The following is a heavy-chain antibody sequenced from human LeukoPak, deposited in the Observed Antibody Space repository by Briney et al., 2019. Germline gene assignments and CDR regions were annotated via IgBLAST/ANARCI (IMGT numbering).Heavy chain of an antibody. CDR1: GFTFSSYW. D-gene: IGHD3-10*01. Sequence: GGSLRLSCAASGFTFSSYWMSWVRQAPGKGLEWVANIKQDGSEKYYVDSVKGRFTISRDNAKNSLYLKMNSLRAEDTAVYYCAKDARGRDYYMDVWGKGTTVTISS. V-gene: IGHV3-7*03. J-gene: IGHJ6*03. CDR3: AKDARGRDYYMDV. CDR2: IKQDGSEK.